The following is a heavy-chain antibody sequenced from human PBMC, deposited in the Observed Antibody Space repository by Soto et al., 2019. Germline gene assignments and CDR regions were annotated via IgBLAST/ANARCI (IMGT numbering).Heavy chain of an antibody. CDR1: GFTFDDYA. J-gene: IGHJ4*02. D-gene: IGHD6-13*01. V-gene: IGHV3-9*01. CDR3: AKDIGRSIAAAGTVY. CDR2: ISWNSGSI. Sequence: EVQLVESGGGLVQPGRSLRLSCAASGFTFDDYAMHWVRQAPGKGLEWVSGISWNSGSIGYADSVKGRFTISRDNAKNYLYLQISSLSAEDTALYYCAKDIGRSIAAAGTVYWGQGTLVTVSS.